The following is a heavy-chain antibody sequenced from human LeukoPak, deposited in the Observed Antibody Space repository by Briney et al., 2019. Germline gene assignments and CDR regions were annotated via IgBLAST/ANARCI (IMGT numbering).Heavy chain of an antibody. J-gene: IGHJ4*02. D-gene: IGHD3-9*01. Sequence: GGSLRLSCVASGFTFSDYWMSWARQAPGKGLEWVANIMKDGSSHYYADSVKGRFTISRDNAKNSLYLQMNSLRAEDTAVYYCAGEHYDILTGLIRPLWYWGQGTLVTVSS. CDR1: GFTFSDYW. CDR2: IMKDGSSH. V-gene: IGHV3-7*01. CDR3: AGEHYDILTGLIRPLWY.